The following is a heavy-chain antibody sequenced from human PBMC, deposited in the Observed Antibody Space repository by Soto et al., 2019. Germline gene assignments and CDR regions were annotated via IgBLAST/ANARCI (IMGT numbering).Heavy chain of an antibody. D-gene: IGHD1-26*01. Sequence: QLQLQESGPGLVKPSETLSLTCTVSGGSISSSSYYWGWIRQPPGKGLEWIGNIYYSGSAYYNPSLKSRVTISVDTSKNQFSLKLSSVTAADTAVYYCSRCPSGSYYYFDYWGPGTLVPVSS. J-gene: IGHJ4*02. V-gene: IGHV4-39*01. CDR2: IYYSGSA. CDR1: GGSISSSSYY. CDR3: SRCPSGSYYYFDY.